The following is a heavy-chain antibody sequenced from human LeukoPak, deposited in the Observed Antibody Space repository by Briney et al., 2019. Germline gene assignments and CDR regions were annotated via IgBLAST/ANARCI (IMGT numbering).Heavy chain of an antibody. CDR2: ISSSGSTI. D-gene: IGHD3-9*01. J-gene: IGHJ4*02. Sequence: PGGSLRLSCAASEFTFSSYWMSWIRQAPGKGLEWVSYISSSGSTIYYADSVKGRFTISRDNAKNSLYLQMNSLRAEDTAVYYCARLGGYYNGIFDYWGQGTLVTVSS. CDR1: EFTFSSYW. V-gene: IGHV3-11*01. CDR3: ARLGGYYNGIFDY.